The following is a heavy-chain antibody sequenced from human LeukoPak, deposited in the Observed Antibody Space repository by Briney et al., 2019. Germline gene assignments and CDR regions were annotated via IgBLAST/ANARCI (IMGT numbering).Heavy chain of an antibody. J-gene: IGHJ4*02. D-gene: IGHD3-16*01. CDR3: SRDSRRGDFEY. V-gene: IGHV3-7*01. Sequence: PGGSLRLSCAASGFTFSPYWMSWVRQAPGKGLEWVANIKHDGREKYYVDSVEGRFTISRDNAKNSLFLQMNSLRAEDSAVYFCSRDSRRGDFEYWGQGTLVTVSS. CDR2: IKHDGREK. CDR1: GFTFSPYW.